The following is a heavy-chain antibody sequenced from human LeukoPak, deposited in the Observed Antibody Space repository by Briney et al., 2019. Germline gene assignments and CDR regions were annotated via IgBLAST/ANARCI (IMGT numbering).Heavy chain of an antibody. Sequence: ASVKVSCKASGYTFTGYAMHWVRQAPGQRLEWMGWINAGNGNTKYSQKFQGRVTITRDTSASTAYMELSSLRSEDTAVYYCARYYDFWSGYYNNWFDPWGQGTLVTVSS. CDR3: ARYYDFWSGYYNNWFDP. D-gene: IGHD3-3*01. CDR2: INAGNGNT. V-gene: IGHV1-3*01. CDR1: GYTFTGYA. J-gene: IGHJ5*02.